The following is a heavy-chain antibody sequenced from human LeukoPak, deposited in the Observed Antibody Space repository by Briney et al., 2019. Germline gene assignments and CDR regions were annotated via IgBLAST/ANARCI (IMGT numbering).Heavy chain of an antibody. CDR3: ASTSNYAFNI. V-gene: IGHV4-59*08. Sequence: ASGTLSLTCTVSGGSISSYYWSWIRQPPGKGLEWIGYIYYSGSTNSNPSLKSRVTISVDTSKNQFSLKVRSVTAADTAVYYCASTSNYAFNIWGQGTMVTVSS. J-gene: IGHJ3*02. D-gene: IGHD5-24*01. CDR1: GGSISSYY. CDR2: IYYSGST.